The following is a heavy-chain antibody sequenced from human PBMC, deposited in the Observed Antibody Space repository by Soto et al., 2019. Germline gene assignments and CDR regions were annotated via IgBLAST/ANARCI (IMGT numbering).Heavy chain of an antibody. Sequence: SETLSLTCSVSGGSTSDKSYFWGWVRQSPGKGLEWIGSMYYSGSSYYNPSLKSRVAISVDTSRNQFSLKLRSVTAADTAVYFCARQRLLRLKPDFDIWGQGTLVTV. D-gene: IGHD2-21*02. CDR2: MYYSGSS. V-gene: IGHV4-39*01. CDR1: GGSTSDKSYF. CDR3: ARQRLLRLKPDFDI. J-gene: IGHJ4*02.